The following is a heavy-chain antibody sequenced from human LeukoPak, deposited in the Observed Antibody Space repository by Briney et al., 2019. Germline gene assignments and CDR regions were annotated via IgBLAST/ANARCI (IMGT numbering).Heavy chain of an antibody. CDR1: GGSISSSSYY. CDR3: ARGGYYYI. D-gene: IGHD3-22*01. J-gene: IGHJ4*02. CDR2: IYYSGST. Sequence: SETLSLTCTVSGGSISSSSYYWGWIRQPPGKGLEWIGSIYYSGSTNYNPSLKSRVTISVDTSKNQFSLKLSSVTAADTAVYYCARGGYYYIWGQGTLVTVSS. V-gene: IGHV4-39*07.